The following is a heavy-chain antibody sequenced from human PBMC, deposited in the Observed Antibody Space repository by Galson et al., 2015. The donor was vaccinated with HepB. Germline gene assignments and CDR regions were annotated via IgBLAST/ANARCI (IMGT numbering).Heavy chain of an antibody. CDR2: ITTSGATI. CDR3: ARFFHKAYGMDV. Sequence: SLRLSCAASGFTFSDYYMNWIRQAPGKGLEWVSYITTSGATIDYADSVKGRFTISRDNAKNSLYLQMKSLRAEDTAVYYCARFFHKAYGMDVWGQGTTVTVSS. CDR1: GFTFSDYY. J-gene: IGHJ6*02. V-gene: IGHV3-11*01.